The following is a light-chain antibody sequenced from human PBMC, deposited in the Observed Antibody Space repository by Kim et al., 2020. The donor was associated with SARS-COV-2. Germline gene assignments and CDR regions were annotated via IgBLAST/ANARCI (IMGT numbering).Light chain of an antibody. CDR3: NSRESGVNHVM. V-gene: IGLV3-19*01. J-gene: IGLJ7*01. Sequence: ALGQTVRITCQGDSLRRYYASWYQQKPGQAPVRVIYEKNNRPSGIPDRFSGSSSGNTASLTITGAQAEDEADYYCNSRESGVNHVMFGGGTQLTVL. CDR1: SLRRYY. CDR2: EKN.